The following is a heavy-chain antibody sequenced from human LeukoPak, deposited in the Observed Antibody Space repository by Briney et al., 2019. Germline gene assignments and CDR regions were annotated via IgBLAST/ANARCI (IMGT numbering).Heavy chain of an antibody. J-gene: IGHJ6*03. CDR3: ARASGSYGPYYYYYMDV. V-gene: IGHV4-39*01. CDR2: IYYSGST. CDR1: GGSISSSSYD. D-gene: IGHD1-26*01. Sequence: SETLSLTCTVSGGSISSSSYDWGWIRQPPGKGLEWIGSIYYSGSTYYNPSLKSRVTISVDTSKNQFSLKLSSVTAADTAVYYCARASGSYGPYYYYYMDVWGKGTTVTVSS.